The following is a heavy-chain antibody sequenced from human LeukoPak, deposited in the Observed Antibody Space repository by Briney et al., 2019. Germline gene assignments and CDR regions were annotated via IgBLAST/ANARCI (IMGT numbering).Heavy chain of an antibody. CDR1: GYTFTDYY. D-gene: IGHD5-24*01. J-gene: IGHJ4*02. CDR3: AGTCPRDGYNGPCY. Sequence: GASVTVSCKASGYTFTDYYIHGLRQAPGHGLESMGWINRNSGGTKSPQRFQGRVTMTRDTSISTVYMELSSLRSDDTAVYYCAGTCPRDGYNGPCYGGQGTLVTVSS. CDR2: INRNSGGT. V-gene: IGHV1-2*02.